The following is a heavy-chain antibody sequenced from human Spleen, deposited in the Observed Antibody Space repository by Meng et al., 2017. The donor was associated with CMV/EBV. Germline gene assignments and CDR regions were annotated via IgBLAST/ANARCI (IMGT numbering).Heavy chain of an antibody. CDR1: LSSSGVG. J-gene: IGHJ5*02. D-gene: IGHD2-2*01. Sequence: LSSSGVGVGWIRQPPGKALEWLALIYWNDDKRYNPSLKSRLTITKDSSKNQVVLTMTNMDPADTGTYYCGHIEGFCSSNTCPNWFDPWGQGTLVTVSS. V-gene: IGHV2-5*01. CDR2: IYWNDDK. CDR3: GHIEGFCSSNTCPNWFDP.